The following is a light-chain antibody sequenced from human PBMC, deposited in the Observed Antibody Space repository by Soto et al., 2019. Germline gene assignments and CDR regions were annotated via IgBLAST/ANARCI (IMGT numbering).Light chain of an antibody. Sequence: DNQMTQSPSSLSASVGDRVTITFQASQDISNYLNWYQQKPGKAPKLLIYDASNLETGVPSRSSGSGSGTDFTFTISSLQPEDIATYYCQQYDNLPLPFGGGTRLAIK. V-gene: IGKV1-33*01. CDR1: QDISNY. CDR3: QQYDNLPLP. CDR2: DAS. J-gene: IGKJ5*01.